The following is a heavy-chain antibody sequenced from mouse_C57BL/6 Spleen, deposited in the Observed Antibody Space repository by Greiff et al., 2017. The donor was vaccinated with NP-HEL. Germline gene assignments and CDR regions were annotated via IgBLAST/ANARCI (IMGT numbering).Heavy chain of an antibody. Sequence: VQLQQSGAELVKPGASVKLSCKASGYTFTSYWMQWVKQRPGQGLEWIGEIDPSDSYTTYNQKFKGKATLTVDKSSSTAYMQLSSLTSEDSAVYYCASATTVVVDYWGQGTTLTVSS. CDR1: GYTFTSYW. D-gene: IGHD1-1*01. CDR3: ASATTVVVDY. CDR2: IDPSDSYT. J-gene: IGHJ2*01. V-gene: IGHV1-50*01.